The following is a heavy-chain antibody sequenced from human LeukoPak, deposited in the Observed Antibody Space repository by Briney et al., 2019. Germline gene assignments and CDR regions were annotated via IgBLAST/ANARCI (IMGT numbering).Heavy chain of an antibody. V-gene: IGHV1-69*01. D-gene: IGHD3-16*01. J-gene: IGHJ3*02. CDR1: GGTFSSYA. CDR3: ASFVTPVWGDVQGGDDAFDI. CDR2: IIPIFGRA. Sequence: GSPVKVSCRASGGTFSSYAISWVRQAPGQGLEWMGGIIPIFGRANYAQKFQGRVTITADESTSTAYMDLSSLRSEDTAVYYCASFVTPVWGDVQGGDDAFDIWGQGTMVTVSS.